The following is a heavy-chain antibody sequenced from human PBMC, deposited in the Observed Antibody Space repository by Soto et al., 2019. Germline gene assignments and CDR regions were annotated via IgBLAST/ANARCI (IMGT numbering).Heavy chain of an antibody. Sequence: GASVKVSCKASGYTFTSYAMHWVRQAPGQRLEWMGWINAGNGNTKYSQKFQGRVTITRDTSASTAYMELSSLRSEDTAVYYCARAVRYDFWSGYYLDAFDIWGQGTMVTVSS. V-gene: IGHV1-3*01. D-gene: IGHD3-3*01. J-gene: IGHJ3*02. CDR3: ARAVRYDFWSGYYLDAFDI. CDR1: GYTFTSYA. CDR2: INAGNGNT.